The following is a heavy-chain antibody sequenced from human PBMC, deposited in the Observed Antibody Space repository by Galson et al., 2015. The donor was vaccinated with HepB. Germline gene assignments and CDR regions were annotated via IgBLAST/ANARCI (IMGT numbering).Heavy chain of an antibody. J-gene: IGHJ3*02. Sequence: SVKVSCKASGYTFTGYDINWVRQATGQGLEWMGWMNPNSGNTGYAQKFQGRVTMTRNTSISTAYMELSSLRSEDTAVYYCARGILHRQWLLPSDAFDIWGQGTMVTVSS. D-gene: IGHD3-22*01. CDR2: MNPNSGNT. CDR1: GYTFTGYD. V-gene: IGHV1-8*01. CDR3: ARGILHRQWLLPSDAFDI.